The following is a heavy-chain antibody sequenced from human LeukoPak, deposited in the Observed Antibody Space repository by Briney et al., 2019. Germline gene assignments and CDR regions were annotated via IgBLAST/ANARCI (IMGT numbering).Heavy chain of an antibody. Sequence: GGSLRLSCAASGFTFSSYAMSWVRQAPGKGLNWVSGISGSGGSTYYADSVKGRFTISRDNSKNRLYLQMNSLRAEDTAVDYCAKRPRGNYLDPFDYWGQGTLVTVSS. CDR2: ISGSGGST. D-gene: IGHD3-10*01. CDR3: AKRPRGNYLDPFDY. CDR1: GFTFSSYA. V-gene: IGHV3-23*01. J-gene: IGHJ4*02.